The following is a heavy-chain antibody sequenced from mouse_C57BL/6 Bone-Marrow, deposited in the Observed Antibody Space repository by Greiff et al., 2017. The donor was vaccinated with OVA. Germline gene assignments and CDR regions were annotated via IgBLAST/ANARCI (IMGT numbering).Heavy chain of an antibody. Sequence: QVQLQQSGAELARPGASVKMSCKASGYTFTSYTMHWVQQRPGQGLEWIGYINPSSGYTKYNQKFKDKATLTADKSSSTAYMQLSSLTSEDSAVYYCARSINAMDYWGQGTSVTVSS. CDR3: ARSINAMDY. V-gene: IGHV1-4*01. CDR2: INPSSGYT. D-gene: IGHD2-4*01. J-gene: IGHJ4*01. CDR1: GYTFTSYT.